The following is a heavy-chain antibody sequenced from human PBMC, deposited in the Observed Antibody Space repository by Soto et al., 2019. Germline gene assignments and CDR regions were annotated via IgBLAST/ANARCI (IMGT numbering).Heavy chain of an antibody. D-gene: IGHD6-25*01. CDR2: ISSSTSHT. Sequence: QVQLVESGGGLVKPGGSLRLSCAVSGFTFSDYYMTWIRQAPGKGLEWVSYISSSTSHTNYADSVKGGFTISRENAKNSLCLQMNRLRAEDTAVYYCARGRGAAADDFDFWGQGTLVTFSS. CDR3: ARGRGAAADDFDF. V-gene: IGHV3-11*05. J-gene: IGHJ4*02. CDR1: GFTFSDYY.